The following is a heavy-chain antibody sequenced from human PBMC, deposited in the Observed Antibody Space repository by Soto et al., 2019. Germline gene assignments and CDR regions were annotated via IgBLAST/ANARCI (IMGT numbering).Heavy chain of an antibody. CDR2: ISAYSGNT. Sequence: QVQLVQSGAEVKKPGASVKVSCKASGYTFSSYGITWVRQAPGQGLEWMGWISAYSGNTYYAQKLQGRVPMTTDTSTSTAYMELRSLTADDTAASYCAREDLGGMDVWGHGTTVTVS. CDR1: GYTFSSYG. V-gene: IGHV1-18*01. CDR3: AREDLGGMDV. J-gene: IGHJ6*02.